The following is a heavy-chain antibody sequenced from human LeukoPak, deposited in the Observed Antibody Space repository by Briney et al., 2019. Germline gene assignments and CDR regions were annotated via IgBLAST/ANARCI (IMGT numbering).Heavy chain of an antibody. J-gene: IGHJ4*02. D-gene: IGHD1-14*01. V-gene: IGHV3-30*18. CDR1: GFTFSSYG. CDR3: AKVEPGGYFDY. Sequence: GGSLRLSCAASGFTFSSYGMHWVRQAPGKGLEWVAVISYDGSNKYYADSVKGRFTISRDNSKNTLYLQMNSLRAEDTAVYYCAKVEPGGYFDYWGQGTLVTVSS. CDR2: ISYDGSNK.